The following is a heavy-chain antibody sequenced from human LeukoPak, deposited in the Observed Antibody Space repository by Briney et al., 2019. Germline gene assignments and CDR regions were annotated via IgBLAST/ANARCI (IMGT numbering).Heavy chain of an antibody. D-gene: IGHD1-26*01. CDR3: AKGVKGATGGYFDY. Sequence: PGGSLRLSCAASGFTFSSYGMHWVRQAPGKGLEWVAFIRYDGSNKYYADSVKGRFTISRDNSKNTLYLQMNSLRAEDTAVYYCAKGVKGATGGYFDYWGQGTLVTVSS. J-gene: IGHJ4*02. CDR2: IRYDGSNK. V-gene: IGHV3-30*02. CDR1: GFTFSSYG.